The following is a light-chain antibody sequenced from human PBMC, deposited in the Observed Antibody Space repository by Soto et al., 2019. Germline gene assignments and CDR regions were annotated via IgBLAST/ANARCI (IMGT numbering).Light chain of an antibody. CDR1: SSNIGARFD. CDR3: QSYDSSLAGFV. V-gene: IGLV1-40*01. CDR2: VNT. Sequence: QSVLTQPPSVSGAPGQRVTISCTGSSSNIGARFDVHWYRHLPGTAPKLLISVNTNGPSGVADRFSGSKSGTSASLAIAGLGAEDEADYYCQSYDSSLAGFVFGTGTKLTVL. J-gene: IGLJ1*01.